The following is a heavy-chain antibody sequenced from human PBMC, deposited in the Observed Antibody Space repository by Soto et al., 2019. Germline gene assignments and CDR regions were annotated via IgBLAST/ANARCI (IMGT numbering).Heavy chain of an antibody. D-gene: IGHD3-10*01. CDR1: GGSISSGGYY. CDR3: ARDKITMVRGGYGMDV. V-gene: IGHV4-31*03. J-gene: IGHJ6*02. CDR2: IYYSGST. Sequence: QVQLQESGPGLVKPSQTLSLTCTVSGGSISSGGYYWSWIRQHPGKGLEWIGYIYYSGSTYYNPSLKSRVTISVDTSKNQFSLKLSSVTAADTAVYYCARDKITMVRGGYGMDVSGQGTTVTVSS.